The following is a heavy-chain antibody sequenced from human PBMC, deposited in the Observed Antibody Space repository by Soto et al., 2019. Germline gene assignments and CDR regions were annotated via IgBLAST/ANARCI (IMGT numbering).Heavy chain of an antibody. J-gene: IGHJ5*02. CDR3: ANSTPAYDSGGSNWFDP. CDR2: ISGSGGST. V-gene: IGHV3-23*01. CDR1: GFTFSSYA. Sequence: GGSLRLSCAASGFTFSSYAMSWVRQAPGKGLEWVSAISGSGGSTYYADSVKGRFTISRDNSKNTLYLQMNSLRAEDTAVYYCANSTPAYDSGGSNWFDPWGQGTLVTVSS. D-gene: IGHD3-22*01.